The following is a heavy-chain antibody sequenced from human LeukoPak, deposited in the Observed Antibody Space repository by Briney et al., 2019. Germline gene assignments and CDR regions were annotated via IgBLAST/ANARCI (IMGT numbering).Heavy chain of an antibody. CDR2: IYSGDSDT. V-gene: IGHV5-51*01. J-gene: IGHJ4*02. Sequence: GESLKISCKGSGYSFTSYWIGWVRQMPGKGLEWMGIIYSGDSDTRYSPSFQGQVTISADKSISTAYLQWSSLKASDTAMYYCARRPTYYYDSSGREFDYWGQGTLVTVSS. CDR1: GYSFTSYW. D-gene: IGHD3-22*01. CDR3: ARRPTYYYDSSGREFDY.